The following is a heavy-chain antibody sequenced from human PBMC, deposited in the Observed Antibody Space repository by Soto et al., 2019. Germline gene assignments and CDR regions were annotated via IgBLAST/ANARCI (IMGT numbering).Heavy chain of an antibody. Sequence: PGGSLRLSCAASGFTFSSYSMNWVRQAPGKGLEWVSSISSSSYIYYADSVKGRFTISRDNAKNSLYLQMNSLRAEDTAVYYCARAGGLLWFGELSPFDYWGQGTLVTVSS. J-gene: IGHJ4*02. CDR2: ISSSSYI. D-gene: IGHD3-10*01. V-gene: IGHV3-21*01. CDR3: ARAGGLLWFGELSPFDY. CDR1: GFTFSSYS.